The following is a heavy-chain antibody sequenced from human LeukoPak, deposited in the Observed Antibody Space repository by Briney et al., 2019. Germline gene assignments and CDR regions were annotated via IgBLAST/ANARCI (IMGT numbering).Heavy chain of an antibody. CDR3: ARGLGYSYGTNWFDP. V-gene: IGHV3-53*01. J-gene: IGHJ5*02. D-gene: IGHD5-18*01. Sequence: SGGSLRLSCAASGFTVSSNYMSWVRQAPGKGLEWVSVIYSGGSTYYADSVKGRFTISRDNSKNTLYLQTNSLRAEDTAVYYCARGLGYSYGTNWFDPWGQGTLVTVSS. CDR2: IYSGGST. CDR1: GFTVSSNY.